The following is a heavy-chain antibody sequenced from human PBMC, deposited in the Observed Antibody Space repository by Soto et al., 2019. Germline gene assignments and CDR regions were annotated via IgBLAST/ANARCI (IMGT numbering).Heavy chain of an antibody. J-gene: IGHJ6*02. Sequence: HPGGSLRLSCAASGFTFNGYAMSWVRQAPGKGLEWVSGITGGGGSTHYADSVKGRFTISRDNFKNTLDLHMTSLRAEDTAVYYCAKXRIAAGGDYYYYYGMDVWGQGTTVTVSS. CDR3: AKXRIAAGGDYYYYYGMDV. V-gene: IGHV3-23*01. CDR1: GFTFNGYA. CDR2: ITGGGGST. D-gene: IGHD6-13*01.